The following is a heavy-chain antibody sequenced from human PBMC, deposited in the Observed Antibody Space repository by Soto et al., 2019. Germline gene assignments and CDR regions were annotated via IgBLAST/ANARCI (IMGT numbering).Heavy chain of an antibody. CDR3: ARAAPIVVVTAAPDY. D-gene: IGHD2-21*02. J-gene: IGHJ4*02. CDR2: ISAYNGNT. V-gene: IGHV1-18*01. CDR1: GFTFTHYG. Sequence: QVQLVQSGAEVKKPGASVKVSCKASGFTFTHYGFTWVRQAPGQGLEWMGWISAYNGNTNYTQILQGRVTMTTDTPTITPHMQRTSPRTADPAVYYCARAAPIVVVTAAPDYWGQGTLVTVSS.